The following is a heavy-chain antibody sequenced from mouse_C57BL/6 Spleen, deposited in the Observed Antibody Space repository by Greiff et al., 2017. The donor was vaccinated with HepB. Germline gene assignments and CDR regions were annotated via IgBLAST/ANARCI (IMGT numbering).Heavy chain of an antibody. CDR2: IDPSDSET. V-gene: IGHV1-52*01. D-gene: IGHD2-14*01. CDR1: GYTFTSYW. Sequence: VQLQESGAELVRPGSSVKLSCKASGYTFTSYWMHWVKQRPIQGLEWIGNIDPSDSETHYNQKFKDKATLTVDKSSSTAYMQLSSLTSEDSAVYYCARKGYDWYFDVWGTGTTVTVSS. J-gene: IGHJ1*03. CDR3: ARKGYDWYFDV.